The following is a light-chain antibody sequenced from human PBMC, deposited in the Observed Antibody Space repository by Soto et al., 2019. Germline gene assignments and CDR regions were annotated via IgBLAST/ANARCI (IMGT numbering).Light chain of an antibody. Sequence: EIVLTQSPGTLSLSPGERATLSCRASQSLSSSQLAWYQQKPGQAPRLLIHDASSRATGISDRFTGSGSGTDVTLTITTLQPEDFAVYYCQQYGSSPRTVGIGTKVQI. V-gene: IGKV3-20*01. J-gene: IGKJ1*01. CDR1: QSLSSSQ. CDR2: DAS. CDR3: QQYGSSPRT.